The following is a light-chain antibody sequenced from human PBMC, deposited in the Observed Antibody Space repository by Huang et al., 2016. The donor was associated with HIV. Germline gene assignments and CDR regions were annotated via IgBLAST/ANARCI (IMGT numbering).Light chain of an antibody. J-gene: IGKJ5*01. Sequence: DIQMTQSPPSLSASVGDSVTIACRASQNVNTYLNWYQQKPGQAPRLLIFAASRLRSGFPSRFSGRGSGTEFTLTISSLQLEDFATYYCQQRFSTTITFGQGTRLDIK. CDR3: QQRFSTTIT. V-gene: IGKV1-39*01. CDR1: QNVNTY. CDR2: AAS.